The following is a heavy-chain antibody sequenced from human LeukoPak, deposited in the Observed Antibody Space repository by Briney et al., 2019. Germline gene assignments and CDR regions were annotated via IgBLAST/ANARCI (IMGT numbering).Heavy chain of an antibody. V-gene: IGHV1-2*02. CDR1: GYTFTGYY. D-gene: IGHD3-10*01. CDR2: INPNSGGT. J-gene: IGHJ4*02. CDR3: ARDRLTMVRGVIVLTN. Sequence: ASVKVSCKASGYTFTGYYMRWVRQAPGQGLEWMGWINPNSGGTNYAQKFQGRVTMTRDTSISTAYMELSRLRSDDTAVYYCARDRLTMVRGVIVLTNWGQGTLVTVSS.